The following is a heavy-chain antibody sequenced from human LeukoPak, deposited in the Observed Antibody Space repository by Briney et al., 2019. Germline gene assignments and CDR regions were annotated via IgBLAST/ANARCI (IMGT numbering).Heavy chain of an antibody. Sequence: GGSLRLSCAASVFTFSSYAMYWVRQAPGKGLEFVSSISSDGGSTYFANSVKGRFTISRDNSKNTLFLQMGSLRAEDMAFYSCARKSSPSVMTGTIPDYFDHWGQGTLVSVSS. D-gene: IGHD1-1*01. CDR3: ARKSSPSVMTGTIPDYFDH. V-gene: IGHV3-64*01. J-gene: IGHJ4*02. CDR1: VFTFSSYA. CDR2: ISSDGGST.